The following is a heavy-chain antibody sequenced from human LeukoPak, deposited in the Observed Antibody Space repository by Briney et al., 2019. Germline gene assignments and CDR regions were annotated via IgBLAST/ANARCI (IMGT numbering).Heavy chain of an antibody. Sequence: GGSLRLSCAASGFTFSSYAMSWVRQAPGKGLEWVSAISGSGGSTYYADSVKGRFTISRDNSRNTVYLQMNSLRVEDTAVYYCAKANGGSYYGSVFDIWGQGTKVTVSS. V-gene: IGHV3-23*01. CDR1: GFTFSSYA. J-gene: IGHJ3*02. D-gene: IGHD1-26*01. CDR2: ISGSGGST. CDR3: AKANGGSYYGSVFDI.